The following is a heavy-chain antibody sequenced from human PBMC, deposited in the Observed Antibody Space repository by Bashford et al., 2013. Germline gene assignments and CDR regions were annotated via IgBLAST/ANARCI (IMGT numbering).Heavy chain of an antibody. Sequence: SETLSLTCAVYGGSFNGYYWTWIRQPPGKGLEWIGEINHGGNTNYNPSLKSRVTVSVDTSKNQFSLNLKTVTAADTAVYYCARGRYGRPLGFDPWGQGTLVTVSS. CDR2: INHGGNT. CDR3: ARGRYGRPLGFDP. J-gene: IGHJ5*02. V-gene: IGHV4-34*01. D-gene: IGHD4-17*01. CDR1: GGSFNGYY.